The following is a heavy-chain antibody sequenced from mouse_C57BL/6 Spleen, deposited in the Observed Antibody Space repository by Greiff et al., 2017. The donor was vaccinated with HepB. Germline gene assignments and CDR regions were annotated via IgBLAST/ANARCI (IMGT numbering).Heavy chain of an antibody. CDR3: ARRGMGNYPAWFAY. CDR2: INPNNGGT. CDR1: GYTFTDYN. Sequence: VQLQQSGPELVKPGASVKIPCKASGYTFTDYNMDWVKQSHGKSLEWIGDINPNNGGTIYNQKFKGKATLTVDKSSSTAYMELRSLTSEDTAVYYCARRGMGNYPAWFAYWGQGTLVTVSA. D-gene: IGHD2-1*01. V-gene: IGHV1-18*01. J-gene: IGHJ3*01.